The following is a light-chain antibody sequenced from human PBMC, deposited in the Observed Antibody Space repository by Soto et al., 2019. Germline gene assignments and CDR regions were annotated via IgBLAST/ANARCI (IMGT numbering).Light chain of an antibody. Sequence: VLTQSPGTLSLSPGERATLSCRASQSVSRYLVWYQQKPGQAPRLLIYGASSRASGIPDRFSGSGSGTDCTLTINRLGPEDSAVYYCQQFDTSPYTFGQGTKLEIK. CDR1: QSVSRY. CDR3: QQFDTSPYT. J-gene: IGKJ2*01. V-gene: IGKV3-20*01. CDR2: GAS.